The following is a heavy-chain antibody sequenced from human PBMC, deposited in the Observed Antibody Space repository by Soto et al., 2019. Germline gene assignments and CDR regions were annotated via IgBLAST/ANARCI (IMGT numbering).Heavy chain of an antibody. D-gene: IGHD4-17*01. Sequence: QVQLQESGPGLVQPSGTLSLTCTISGGSIISTAWWSWVRQPPGKGLEWIGEIFLGGRTNYNPSLKSRVTISVDRSKNQFSLTLSSVTAADTAVYYCARWAETTYFDYWGQGILVTVSS. CDR1: GGSIISTAW. CDR2: IFLGGRT. V-gene: IGHV4-4*02. J-gene: IGHJ4*02. CDR3: ARWAETTYFDY.